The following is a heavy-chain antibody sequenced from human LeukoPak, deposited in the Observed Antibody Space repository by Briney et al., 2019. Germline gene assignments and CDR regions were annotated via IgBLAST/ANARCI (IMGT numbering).Heavy chain of an antibody. D-gene: IGHD3-9*01. Sequence: ASVKVSCKASGYTFTSYGISWVRQAPGRGLEWMGWISAYNGNTNYAQKLQGRVTMTTDTSTSTAYMELRSLRSDDTAVYYCARDLLDSVSYYYYGMDVWGQGTTVTVSS. CDR3: ARDLLDSVSYYYYGMDV. V-gene: IGHV1-18*01. J-gene: IGHJ6*02. CDR1: GYTFTSYG. CDR2: ISAYNGNT.